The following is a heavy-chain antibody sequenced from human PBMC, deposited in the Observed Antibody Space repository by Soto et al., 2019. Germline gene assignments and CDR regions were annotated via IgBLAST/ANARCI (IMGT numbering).Heavy chain of an antibody. J-gene: IGHJ4*02. CDR1: GFTFSSYA. CDR2: ISGSGGST. CDR3: AKLYYDILTGYFRNRPSYFDY. V-gene: IGHV3-23*01. Sequence: PGGSLRLSCAASGFTFSSYAMSWVRQAPGKGLEWVSAISGSGGSTYYADSVKGRFTISRNNSKNTPYLQMNGLRAEDTAVYYCAKLYYDILTGYFRNRPSYFDYWGQGTLVTVS. D-gene: IGHD3-9*01.